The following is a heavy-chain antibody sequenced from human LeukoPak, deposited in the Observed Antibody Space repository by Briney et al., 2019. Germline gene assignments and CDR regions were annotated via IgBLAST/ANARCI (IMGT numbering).Heavy chain of an antibody. CDR2: IYYSGST. J-gene: IGHJ4*02. V-gene: IGHV4-59*01. CDR1: GVSISSYY. D-gene: IGHD5-18*01. Sequence: SETLSLTCTVSGVSISSYYWSWIRQPPGKGLEWIGYIYYSGSTNYNPSLKSRFTISVDTSKNQFSLKLSSVTAADTAVYYCARGGYSYGYGFDYWGQGTLVTVSS. CDR3: ARGGYSYGYGFDY.